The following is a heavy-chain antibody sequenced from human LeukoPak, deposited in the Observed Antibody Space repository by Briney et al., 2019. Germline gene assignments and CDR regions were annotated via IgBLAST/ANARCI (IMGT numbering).Heavy chain of an antibody. D-gene: IGHD1-1*01. J-gene: IGHJ4*02. CDR1: GGSISSGGYY. CDR2: IYYTGST. V-gene: IGHV4-31*03. CDR3: ARGGIQLPDY. Sequence: SETLSLTCTVSGGSISSGGYYWSWIRQHPGKGLEWIAYIYYTGSTYYNPSLKSRLTISVDTSKNHFSLRLSSMTAADTAVYYCARGGIQLPDYWGQGTLVTVSS.